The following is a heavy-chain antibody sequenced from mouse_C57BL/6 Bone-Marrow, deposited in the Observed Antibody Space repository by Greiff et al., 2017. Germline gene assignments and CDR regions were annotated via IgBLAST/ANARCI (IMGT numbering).Heavy chain of an antibody. Sequence: EVQVVESGPGLLKPSQTVFLTCTVTGISITTGNYRWSWIRQFPGNKLEWIGYIYYSGTITYNPSLTSRTTITRDTPKNQFCMEMNSLTAEDTATYYCARASYYDYDGDAMDYWGQGTSVTVSS. J-gene: IGHJ4*01. CDR1: GISITTGNYR. CDR2: IYYSGTI. V-gene: IGHV3-5*01. CDR3: ARASYYDYDGDAMDY. D-gene: IGHD2-4*01.